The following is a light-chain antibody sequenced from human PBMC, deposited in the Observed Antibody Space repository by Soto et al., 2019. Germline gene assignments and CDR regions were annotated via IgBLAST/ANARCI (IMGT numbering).Light chain of an antibody. CDR3: QQRRNWVS. CDR2: DTS. V-gene: IGKV3-11*01. CDR1: QSVDTY. J-gene: IGKJ3*01. Sequence: LTQSPVMLSLSPGERATLSGTASQSVDTYIAWYQQRPGQPPRLLIHDTSHRASGVPARFRGSGSGTDFTLTITSLEPEDFAVYFCQQRRNWVSFGPGTRL.